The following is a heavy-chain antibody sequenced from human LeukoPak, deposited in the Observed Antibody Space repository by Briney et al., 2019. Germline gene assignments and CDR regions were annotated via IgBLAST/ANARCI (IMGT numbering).Heavy chain of an antibody. CDR2: ICSSSYI. Sequence: PGGSLRLSCAASGFTFSSYSMNWVRQAPGKGLEWVSSICSSSYIYYADSVKGGFTISRDNAKNSLYLQMNSLRAEDTAVYYCARDRGYNYGLLEIYYCGQGTLVTVSS. V-gene: IGHV3-21*01. J-gene: IGHJ4*02. D-gene: IGHD5-18*01. CDR1: GFTFSSYS. CDR3: ARDRGYNYGLLEIYY.